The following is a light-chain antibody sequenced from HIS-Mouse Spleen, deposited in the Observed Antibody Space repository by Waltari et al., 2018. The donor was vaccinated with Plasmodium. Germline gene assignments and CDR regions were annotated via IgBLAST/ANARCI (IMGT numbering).Light chain of an antibody. V-gene: IGLV3-10*01. CDR2: EDC. Sequence: SYELTQPPSVSVSPGQTARITCSGDALPKKYAYWYQQKSGQAPVLVIYEDCKRPSGFPARFSGSSSGTMATLTISGAQVEDEADYYCYSTDSSGNHRVFGGGTKLTVL. CDR1: ALPKKY. J-gene: IGLJ3*02. CDR3: YSTDSSGNHRV.